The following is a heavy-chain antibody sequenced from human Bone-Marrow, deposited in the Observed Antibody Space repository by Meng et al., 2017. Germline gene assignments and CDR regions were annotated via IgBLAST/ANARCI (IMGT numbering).Heavy chain of an antibody. CDR2: INPNSGGT. CDR1: GYTFTGYY. D-gene: IGHD3-3*01. V-gene: IGHV1-2*06. Sequence: SVKVSCKASGYTFTGYYMHWVRQAPGQGLEWIARINPNSGGTNYAQKFQGRVTMTRDTSISTAYMELSRLRSDDTAVYYCARVPQPNYDCWSGYSNDAFDIWAQGTVVTVSS. CDR3: ARVPQPNYDCWSGYSNDAFDI. J-gene: IGHJ3*02.